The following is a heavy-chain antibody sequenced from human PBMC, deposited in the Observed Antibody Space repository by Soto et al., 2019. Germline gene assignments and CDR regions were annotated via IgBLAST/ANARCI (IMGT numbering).Heavy chain of an antibody. CDR1: GFTFDDYA. V-gene: IGHV3-9*01. Sequence: EVQLVESGGGLVQPGRSLRLSCAASGFTFDDYAMHWVRQAPGKGLEWVSGISWNSGSIGYADSVKGRFTISRDNAKNSLYLHMNSLRAEDTALYYCAKEYSSGFAFDIWGQGTMVTVSS. D-gene: IGHD6-19*01. CDR2: ISWNSGSI. CDR3: AKEYSSGFAFDI. J-gene: IGHJ3*02.